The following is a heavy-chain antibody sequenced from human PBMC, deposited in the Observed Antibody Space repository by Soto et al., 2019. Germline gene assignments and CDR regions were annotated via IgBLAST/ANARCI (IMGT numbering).Heavy chain of an antibody. CDR2: IRHDGSNK. CDR1: GFTFSSYG. V-gene: IGHV3-33*01. D-gene: IGHD3-10*01. Sequence: QVQLVESGGGVVQPGRSLRLSCAASGFTFSSYGMHWVRQAPGKGLEWVAVIRHDGSNKYYADSLKGRFTISRDNSKNTLYLQMNSLRAEDTAVYYCARDGRFGELLWAIDYGGKGTLVTVSS. J-gene: IGHJ4*02. CDR3: ARDGRFGELLWAIDY.